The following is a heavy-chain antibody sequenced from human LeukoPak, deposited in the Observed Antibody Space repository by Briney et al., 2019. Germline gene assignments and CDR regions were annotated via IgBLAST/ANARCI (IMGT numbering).Heavy chain of an antibody. Sequence: GGSLRLSCAASGFTVSSNYMSWVRQAPGKGLEWVSLIYSGGSTYYADSVKGRFTISRDNSKNTLYLQMNSLRAEDTAVYYCAKDFAGGYYGSQGYCDYWGQGTLVTVSS. J-gene: IGHJ4*02. V-gene: IGHV3-66*01. CDR3: AKDFAGGYYGSQGYCDY. CDR1: GFTVSSNY. CDR2: IYSGGST. D-gene: IGHD3-10*01.